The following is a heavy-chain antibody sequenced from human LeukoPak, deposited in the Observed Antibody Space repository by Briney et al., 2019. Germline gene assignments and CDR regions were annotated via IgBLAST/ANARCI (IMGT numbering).Heavy chain of an antibody. V-gene: IGHV4-59*08. CDR1: GGSISGSY. J-gene: IGHJ5*02. CDR3: ARSGSFVDP. D-gene: IGHD2/OR15-2a*01. CDR2: IYFSGTT. Sequence: PSETLSLTCTVSGGSISGSYWSWIRQPPGKRLERIGYIYFSGTTNYNPSLKSRVSTSVDASKNQFSLKLSSVTAADTAVYYCARSGSFVDPWGQGTLVTVSS.